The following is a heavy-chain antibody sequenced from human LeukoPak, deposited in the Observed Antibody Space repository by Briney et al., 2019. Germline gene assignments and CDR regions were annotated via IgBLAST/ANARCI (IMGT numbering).Heavy chain of an antibody. J-gene: IGHJ4*02. CDR3: AKFDYGPRFDY. CDR1: GLTFSSYW. V-gene: IGHV3-23*01. Sequence: GGSLRLSCAASGLTFSSYWMSWVRQAPGKGLEWVSAISGSGGSTYYADSVKGRFTISRDNSKNTLYLQMNSLRAEDTAVYYCAKFDYGPRFDYWGQGTLVTVSS. CDR2: ISGSGGST. D-gene: IGHD4-17*01.